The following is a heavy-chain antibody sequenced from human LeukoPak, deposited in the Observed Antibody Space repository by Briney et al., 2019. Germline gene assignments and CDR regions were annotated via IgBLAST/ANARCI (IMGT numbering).Heavy chain of an antibody. J-gene: IGHJ4*02. CDR2: IYSGGST. CDR1: GFTVSSNY. CDR3: ARDLAAMVPLY. Sequence: GGSLRLSCAASGFTVSSNYMSWVRQAPGKGLEWVSVIYSGGSTYYADSVKGRFTISRDNSKNTLYLQMNSLRAEDTAVYYCARDLAAMVPLYWGQGTLVTVSS. V-gene: IGHV3-66*01. D-gene: IGHD5-18*01.